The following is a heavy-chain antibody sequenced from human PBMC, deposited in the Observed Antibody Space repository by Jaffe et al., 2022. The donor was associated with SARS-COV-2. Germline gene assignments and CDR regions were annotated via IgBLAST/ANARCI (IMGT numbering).Heavy chain of an antibody. CDR1: GFTFDDYA. CDR2: ISWNSGSI. CDR3: AKDIGCSGGSCYDYYYYGMDV. V-gene: IGHV3-9*01. D-gene: IGHD2-15*01. J-gene: IGHJ6*02. Sequence: EVQLVESGGGLVQPGRSLRLSCAASGFTFDDYAMHWVRQAPGKGLEWVSGISWNSGSIGYADSVKGRFTISRDNAKNSLYLQMNSLRAEDTALYYCAKDIGCSGGSCYDYYYYGMDVWGQGTTVTVSS.